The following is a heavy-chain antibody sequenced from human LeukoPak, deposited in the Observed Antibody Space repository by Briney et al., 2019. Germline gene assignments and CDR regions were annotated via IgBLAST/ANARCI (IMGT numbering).Heavy chain of an antibody. CDR2: IWYDGSNK. CDR1: GFTFSSYG. Sequence: GRSLRLSCAASGFTFSSYGMHWVRQAPGKGLEWVAVIWYDGSNKYYADSVKGRFTISRDNSKNTLYLQMNSLRAEDTAVYYCARDIDYSISYYFDYWGQGTLVTVSS. CDR3: ARDIDYSISYYFDY. V-gene: IGHV3-33*01. J-gene: IGHJ4*02. D-gene: IGHD2-15*01.